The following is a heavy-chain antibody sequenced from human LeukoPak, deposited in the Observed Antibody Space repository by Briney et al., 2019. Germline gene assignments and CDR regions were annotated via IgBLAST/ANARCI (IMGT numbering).Heavy chain of an antibody. CDR1: GGSVSSGDYY. CDR2: IYYSGST. V-gene: IGHV4-30-4*08. J-gene: IGHJ4*02. Sequence: SETLSLTCTVSGGSVSSGDYYWSWIRQPPGKGLEWIGYIYYSGSTYYNPSLKSRVTISVDTSKNQFSLKLSSVTAADTAVYYCARDVGGTADYWGQGTLVTVSS. D-gene: IGHD1-1*01. CDR3: ARDVGGTADY.